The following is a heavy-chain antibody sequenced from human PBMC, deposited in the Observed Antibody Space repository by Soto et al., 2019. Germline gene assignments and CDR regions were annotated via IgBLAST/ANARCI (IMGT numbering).Heavy chain of an antibody. V-gene: IGHV1-2*02. D-gene: IGHD3-22*01. Sequence: ASVKVSCKASGYTFTGYYRYWVRQSPGQGLDWMGWINPNSGGTNYAQKFQGRVTMTTDTSISTAYMELSRLRSDDTAMYYCARVITYHDDSSGYHPPAVFDSWGPGSMMTV. J-gene: IGHJ4*02. CDR3: ARVITYHDDSSGYHPPAVFDS. CDR2: INPNSGGT. CDR1: GYTFTGYY.